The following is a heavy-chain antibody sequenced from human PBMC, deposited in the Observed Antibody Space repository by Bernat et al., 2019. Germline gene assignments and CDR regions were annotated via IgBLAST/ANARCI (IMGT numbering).Heavy chain of an antibody. J-gene: IGHJ6*03. V-gene: IGHV3-74*01. D-gene: IGHD4/OR15-4a*01. CDR3: ARDPGAYYYYMDV. CDR2: INSDGSST. Sequence: EVQLVESGGGLVQPGGSLRLSCAASGFTFSSYWMHWVRQAPGKGLVLVSRINSDGSSTSYADSVKGRFTISRDNAKNTLYLQMNSLRAEDTAVYYCARDPGAYYYYMDVWGKGTTVTVSS. CDR1: GFTFSSYW.